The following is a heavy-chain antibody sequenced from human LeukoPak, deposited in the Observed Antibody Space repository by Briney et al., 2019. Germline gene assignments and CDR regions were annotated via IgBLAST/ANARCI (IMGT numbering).Heavy chain of an antibody. Sequence: PGGSLRLSCAASGFTFSSYWISWVRQAPGKGLEWVANIKQDGSEKYYVDSVKGRFTISRGNAKNSLYLQMNSLRAEDTAVYYCASEGFGEPLDYWGQGTLVTVSS. J-gene: IGHJ4*02. D-gene: IGHD3-10*01. CDR3: ASEGFGEPLDY. CDR1: GFTFSSYW. V-gene: IGHV3-7*01. CDR2: IKQDGSEK.